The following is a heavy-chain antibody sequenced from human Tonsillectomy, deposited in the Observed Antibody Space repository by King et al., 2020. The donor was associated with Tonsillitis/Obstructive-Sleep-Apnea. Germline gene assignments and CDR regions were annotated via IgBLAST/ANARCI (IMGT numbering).Heavy chain of an antibody. Sequence: QLVQSGGGLVQPGGSLRLSCAASGFTFSSYSMSWVRQVPGKGLEWVSGISGSGGSTYSADSVKGRFTISRDNSKNTLYLQMNSLRAEDTAVYYCAKSGGVTTATIDYWGQGTLVTVSS. CDR3: AKSGGVTTATIDY. J-gene: IGHJ4*02. D-gene: IGHD3-16*01. V-gene: IGHV3-23*04. CDR1: GFTFSSYS. CDR2: ISGSGGST.